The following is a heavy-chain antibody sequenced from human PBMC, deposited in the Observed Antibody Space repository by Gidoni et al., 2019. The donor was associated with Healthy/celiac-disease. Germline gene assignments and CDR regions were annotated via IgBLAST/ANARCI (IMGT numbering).Heavy chain of an antibody. Sequence: EVQLLQSGGGLVQPAGSLLLSSAASGFTFSSYAMSWVRQAPGVGLEWVSAISGSGGSTYYADSVKGRFTISRDNSKNTLYLQMNSLRAEDTAVYNCAKFEGRGIDYWGQGTLVTVSS. D-gene: IGHD3-16*01. J-gene: IGHJ4*02. V-gene: IGHV3-23*01. CDR3: AKFEGRGIDY. CDR1: GFTFSSYA. CDR2: ISGSGGST.